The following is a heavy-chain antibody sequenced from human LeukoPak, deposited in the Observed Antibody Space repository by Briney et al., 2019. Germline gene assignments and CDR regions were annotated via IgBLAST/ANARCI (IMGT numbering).Heavy chain of an antibody. Sequence: GGSLRLSCSASGFVFSDYPLHWIRQSPGKGPEWVAVISFDGSHQYYADSVKGRFTISRDNSKNTLYLQMNSLRAEDTAVYYCAKDPGYCSSTSCPPSDYWGQGTLVTVSS. CDR3: AKDPGYCSSTSCPPSDY. D-gene: IGHD2-2*01. V-gene: IGHV3-30*01. CDR2: ISFDGSHQ. CDR1: GFVFSDYP. J-gene: IGHJ4*02.